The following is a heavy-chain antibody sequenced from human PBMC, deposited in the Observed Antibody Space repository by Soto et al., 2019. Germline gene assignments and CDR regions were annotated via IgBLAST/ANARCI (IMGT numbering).Heavy chain of an antibody. D-gene: IGHD2-21*02. V-gene: IGHV1-69*01. CDR3: ALALALYCDDDCSMHYFDY. J-gene: IGHJ4*02. CDR1: GGTFTKYA. CDR2: IIPMFGTA. Sequence: QVQLVQSGAEVKKPGSSVRVSCKASGGTFTKYAISWVRQAPGQGLEWMGGIIPMFGTAKHAQKFQGRVTIIADEFTSTAYMELSSLRSEDTAVYYCALALALYCDDDCSMHYFDYWGQGTLVTVSS.